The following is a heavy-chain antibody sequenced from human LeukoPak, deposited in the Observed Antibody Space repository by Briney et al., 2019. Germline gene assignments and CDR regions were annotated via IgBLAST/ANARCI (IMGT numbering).Heavy chain of an antibody. CDR1: GFNFRTHG. V-gene: IGHV3-30*02. Sequence: PGGSLRLSCAASGFNFRTHGMHWVRQAPGKGLEWVTFIRADGSDKYYRHSVKGRFTISRDNYKNTLYLQMNSLRVEDTAVYYCAKDHDYVWGSYHDHYYFDYWGQGTLVTVSS. CDR2: IRADGSDK. CDR3: AKDHDYVWGSYHDHYYFDY. D-gene: IGHD3-16*02. J-gene: IGHJ4*02.